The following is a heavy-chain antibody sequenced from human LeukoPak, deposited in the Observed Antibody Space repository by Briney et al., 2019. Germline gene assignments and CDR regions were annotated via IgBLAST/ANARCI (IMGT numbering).Heavy chain of an antibody. CDR3: ARMGYSSGWYKWSVDY. V-gene: IGHV3-7*01. J-gene: IGHJ4*02. CDR2: INQDGSEK. CDR1: GFTFSSYW. Sequence: PGGSLRLSCAASGFTFSSYWMSWVRQSPGKGLEWVANINQDGSEKNYVDSVKGRFTISRDNAKNSLYLQMNSLRAEDTAVYYCARMGYSSGWYKWSVDYWGQGTLVTVSS. D-gene: IGHD6-19*01.